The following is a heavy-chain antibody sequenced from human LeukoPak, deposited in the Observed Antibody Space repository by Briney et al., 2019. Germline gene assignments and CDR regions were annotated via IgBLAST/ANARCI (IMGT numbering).Heavy chain of an antibody. V-gene: IGHV3-33*01. CDR1: GFSFSTYG. Sequence: GGSLRLSCGASGFSFSTYGMHWVRQAPGKGLEWVALIWNAGTNTYYADSVKGRFTISRDNSKNTLYLQMSSLRAEDTAVYYCVGDTPPGGDYYFDYWGQGTLVIVSS. D-gene: IGHD3-16*01. CDR2: IWNAGTNT. J-gene: IGHJ4*02. CDR3: VGDTPPGGDYYFDY.